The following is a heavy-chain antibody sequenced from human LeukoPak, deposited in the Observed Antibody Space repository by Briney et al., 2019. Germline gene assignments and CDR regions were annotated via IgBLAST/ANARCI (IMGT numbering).Heavy chain of an antibody. V-gene: IGHV3-33*08. CDR1: GFSFISYG. CDR2: IWYDGSNR. Sequence: GGSLRLSCAASGFSFISYGMHWVRQAPGKGLEWVAVIWYDGSNRYYADSVKGRFTISRDNSKNTLYLQMNSLRAEDTAVYYCARDPQHFYYYYGMDVWGQGTTVTVSS. CDR3: ARDPQHFYYYYGMDV. J-gene: IGHJ6*02.